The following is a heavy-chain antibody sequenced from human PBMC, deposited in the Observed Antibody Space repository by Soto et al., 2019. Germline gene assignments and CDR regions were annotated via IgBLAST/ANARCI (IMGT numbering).Heavy chain of an antibody. CDR2: INTNTGNP. J-gene: IGHJ6*02. CDR1: GYTFTSYA. V-gene: IGHV7-4-1*01. Sequence: ASVKVSCKASGYTFTSYAMNWVRQAPGQGLEWMGWINTNTGNPTYAQGFTGRFVFSLDTSVSTAYLQICSLKAEDTAVYYCALHGSGSYPYYYYYGMDVWAQGPRVTV. D-gene: IGHD3-10*01. CDR3: ALHGSGSYPYYYYYGMDV.